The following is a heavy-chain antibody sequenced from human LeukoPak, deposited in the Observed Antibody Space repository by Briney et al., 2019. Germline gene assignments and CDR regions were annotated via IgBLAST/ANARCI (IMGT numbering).Heavy chain of an antibody. CDR3: AKDSGSGSYYMDV. Sequence: GGSLRLSCAASGFTFDDYAMHWVRQAPGKGLEWVSLISWDGGSTYYADSVKGRFTISRDNSKNSLYLQMNSPRAEDTALYYCAKDSGSGSYYMDVWGKGTTVTISS. J-gene: IGHJ6*03. V-gene: IGHV3-43D*03. CDR2: ISWDGGST. D-gene: IGHD3-10*01. CDR1: GFTFDDYA.